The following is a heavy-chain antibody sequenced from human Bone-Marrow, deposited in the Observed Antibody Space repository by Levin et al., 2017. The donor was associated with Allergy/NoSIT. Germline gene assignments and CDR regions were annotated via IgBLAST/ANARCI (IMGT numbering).Heavy chain of an antibody. CDR3: ARFFYRSYTNDYGDSLDY. J-gene: IGHJ4*02. Sequence: HAGGSLRLSCAASGFTFSSYAMHWVRQAPGKGLEWVAVISYDGSNKYYADSVKGRFTISRDNSKNTLYLQMNSLRAEDTAVYYCARFFYRSYTNDYGDSLDYWGQGTLVTVSS. CDR2: ISYDGSNK. V-gene: IGHV3-30-3*01. D-gene: IGHD4-17*01. CDR1: GFTFSSYA.